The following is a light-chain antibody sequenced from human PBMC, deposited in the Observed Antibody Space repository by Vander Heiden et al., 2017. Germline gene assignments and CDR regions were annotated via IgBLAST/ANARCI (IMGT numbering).Light chain of an antibody. CDR1: SSDVGTYNL. CDR2: EGS. J-gene: IGLJ2*01. CDR3: GSFAIGSTLI. V-gene: IGLV2-23*01. Sequence: QSALTQPASVSGSPGKSITIPCAGTSSDVGTYNLVSWYQQHPGKAPKLMIYEGSKRPSGVSDRFFASKSGNTASLTISVLQAEDEADYYCGSFAIGSTLIFGGGTKLTVL.